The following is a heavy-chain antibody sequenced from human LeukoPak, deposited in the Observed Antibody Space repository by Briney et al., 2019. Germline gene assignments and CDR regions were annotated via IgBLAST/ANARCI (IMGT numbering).Heavy chain of an antibody. J-gene: IGHJ4*02. Sequence: SETLSLTCAVYGGSFSGYYWSWIRQPPGKGLEWIGEINHSGSTNYNPSLKSRVTISVDTSKNQFSLKLSSVTAADTAVYYCARAYYDFWSGHYLNYWGQGTLVTVSS. CDR2: INHSGST. CDR1: GGSFSGYY. CDR3: ARAYYDFWSGHYLNY. V-gene: IGHV4-34*01. D-gene: IGHD3-3*01.